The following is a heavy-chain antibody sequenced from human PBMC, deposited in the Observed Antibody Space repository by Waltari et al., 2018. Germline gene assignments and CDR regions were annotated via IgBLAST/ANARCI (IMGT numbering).Heavy chain of an antibody. D-gene: IGHD6-19*01. J-gene: IGHJ4*02. CDR3: TLSATSG. CDR1: GFTFSGSA. V-gene: IGHV3-73*02. Sequence: EVQLVESGGGLVQPGGSLKLSCAASGFTFSGSAMHWVRQASGEGRDGVGRMRSKAKGYATAYAASVKGRFTISRDDSKNTADLQMNSLKTEDTAVYYCTLSATSGWGQGTLVTVSS. CDR2: MRSKAKGYAT.